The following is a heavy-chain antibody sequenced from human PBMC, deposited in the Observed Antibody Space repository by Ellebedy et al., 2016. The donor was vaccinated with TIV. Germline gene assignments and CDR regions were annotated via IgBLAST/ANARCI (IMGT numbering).Heavy chain of an antibody. CDR1: GFTFNNYG. D-gene: IGHD3-22*01. V-gene: IGHV3-30*18. CDR3: AKGYYDSGY. CDR2: ISFDGSNK. J-gene: IGHJ4*02. Sequence: GESLKISCAASGFTFNNYGMHWVRQAPGKGLEGVALISFDGSNKHYVASVKGRFTISRDNSKNTLYLQMDSLTAEDTAVYYCAKGYYDSGYWGQGTLVTVSS.